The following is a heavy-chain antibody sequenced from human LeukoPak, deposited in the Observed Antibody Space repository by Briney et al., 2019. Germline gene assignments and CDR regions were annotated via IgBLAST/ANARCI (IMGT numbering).Heavy chain of an antibody. Sequence: PGGAQRLSCAASGFTFSSYGIHWVRQAPGRGPEWVAAISTYGRQQHYADSVNGRFTISRDNSKDILYLQMTSLTGVDTAVYYCAKNILRPHSSPWYRRNSGVHHYGMDVWGQGTMVTVSS. CDR3: AKNILRPHSSPWYRRNSGVHHYGMDV. V-gene: IGHV3-30*18. CDR1: GFTFSSYG. D-gene: IGHD3-22*01. CDR2: ISTYGRQQ. J-gene: IGHJ6*02.